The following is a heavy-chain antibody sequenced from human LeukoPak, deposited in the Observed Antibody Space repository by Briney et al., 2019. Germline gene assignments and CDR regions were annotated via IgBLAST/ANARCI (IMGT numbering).Heavy chain of an antibody. D-gene: IGHD2-2*01. CDR1: GGSISSYY. Sequence: SETLSLTCTVSGGSISSYYWSWIRQPPGKGLEWIGYIYYSGSTNYNPSLNSRVTISVDTSKNQFSLKLSSVTAADTAVYYCARVMSKQYQLLKNWFDPWGQGTLVTVSS. CDR3: ARVMSKQYQLLKNWFDP. CDR2: IYYSGST. J-gene: IGHJ5*02. V-gene: IGHV4-59*13.